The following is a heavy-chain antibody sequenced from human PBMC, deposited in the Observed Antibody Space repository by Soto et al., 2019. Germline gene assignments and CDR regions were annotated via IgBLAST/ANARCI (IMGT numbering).Heavy chain of an antibody. D-gene: IGHD1-1*01. CDR2: VYYSGST. V-gene: IGHV4-59*01. J-gene: IGHJ4*02. Sequence: SETLSLTCTVSGASISSYYWSWIRQPPGKGLELIGYVYYSGSTNYNPSLKSRVTISVDTSKNQFSLKLISVTAADTAMYYCARDTTPSLWGQGTLVTVSS. CDR1: GASISSYY. CDR3: ARDTTPSL.